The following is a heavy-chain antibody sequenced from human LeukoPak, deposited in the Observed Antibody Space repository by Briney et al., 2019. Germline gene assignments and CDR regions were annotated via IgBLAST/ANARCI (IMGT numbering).Heavy chain of an antibody. CDR3: ARDPEAFDI. CDR2: ISSSSSYI. V-gene: IGHV3-21*01. Sequence: GGSLRLSCAASGFTFSNAWMSWVRQAPGKGLEWVSSISSSSSYIYYADSVKGRFTISRDNAKNSLYLQMNSLRAEDTAVYYCARDPEAFDIWGQGTMVTVSS. J-gene: IGHJ3*02. CDR1: GFTFSNAW.